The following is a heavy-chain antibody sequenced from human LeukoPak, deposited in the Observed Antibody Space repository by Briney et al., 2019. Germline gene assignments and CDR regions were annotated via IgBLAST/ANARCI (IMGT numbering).Heavy chain of an antibody. V-gene: IGHV4-59*08. CDR3: ARVRIDYDFWSGYYFDY. CDR1: GGSISSYY. J-gene: IGHJ4*02. D-gene: IGHD3-3*01. Sequence: SETLSLTCTVSGGSISSYYWSWIRQPPRKGLEWIGYIYYSGSTYYNPSLKSRVTISVDTSKNQFSLKLSSVTAADTAVYYCARVRIDYDFWSGYYFDYWGQGTLVTVSS. CDR2: IYYSGST.